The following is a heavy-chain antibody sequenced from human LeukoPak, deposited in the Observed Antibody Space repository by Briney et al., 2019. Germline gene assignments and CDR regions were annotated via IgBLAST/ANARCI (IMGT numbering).Heavy chain of an antibody. J-gene: IGHJ4*02. CDR1: GYTFTSYG. V-gene: IGHV1-18*01. Sequence: ASVKVSCKASGYTFTSYGISWVRQAPGQGLEWMGWISAYNGNTNYAQKLQGRVTMTTDTSTSTAYMELRSLRSDDTAVYYCARPSITIFGVVKVFDYWGQGTLVTVSS. CDR3: ARPSITIFGVVKVFDY. D-gene: IGHD3-3*01. CDR2: ISAYNGNT.